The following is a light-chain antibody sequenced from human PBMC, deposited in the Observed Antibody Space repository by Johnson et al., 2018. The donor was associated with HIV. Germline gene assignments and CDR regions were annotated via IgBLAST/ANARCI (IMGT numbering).Light chain of an antibody. J-gene: IGLJ1*01. CDR3: GIWDNSLSAEV. Sequence: QSVLTQPPSVSAAPGQRVNISCSGNISNIESYFVSWYQQLPGAAPTLLIYEDNKRPSGIPDRFSGSKSGATATLGITGLQTGDEADYYCGIWDNSLSAEVFGTGTKVTVL. CDR2: EDN. CDR1: ISNIESYF. V-gene: IGLV1-51*02.